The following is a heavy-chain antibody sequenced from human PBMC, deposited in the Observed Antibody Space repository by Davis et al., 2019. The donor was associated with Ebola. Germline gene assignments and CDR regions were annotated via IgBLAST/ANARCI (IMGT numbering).Heavy chain of an antibody. CDR2: IYYSGST. Sequence: MPGGSLRLSCTVSGGSIISSSSYWGWIRQPPRKGLEWIGSIYYSGSTYYNPSLKSRVTISVDTSKNQFSLKLSSVTAADTAVYYCARETPAYYYDSSGYSTAYYFDYWGQGTLVTVSS. CDR1: GGSIISSSSY. D-gene: IGHD3-22*01. CDR3: ARETPAYYYDSSGYSTAYYFDY. V-gene: IGHV4-39*02. J-gene: IGHJ4*02.